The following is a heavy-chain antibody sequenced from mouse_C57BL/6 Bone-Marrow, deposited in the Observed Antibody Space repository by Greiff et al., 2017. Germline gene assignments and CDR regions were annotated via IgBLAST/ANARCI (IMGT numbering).Heavy chain of an antibody. V-gene: IGHV5-17*01. CDR1: GFTFSDYG. CDR3: ARREGYNYYAMDY. Sequence: VQLKESGGGLVKPGGSLKLSCAASGFTFSDYGMHWVRQAPEKGLEWVAYISSGSSTIYYADTVKGRFTISRDNAKNTLFLQMTSLRSEDTAMYYCARREGYNYYAMDYWGQGTSVTVSS. CDR2: ISSGSSTI. J-gene: IGHJ4*01.